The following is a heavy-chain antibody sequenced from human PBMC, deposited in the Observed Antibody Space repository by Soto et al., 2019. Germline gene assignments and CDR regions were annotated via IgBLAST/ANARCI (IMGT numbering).Heavy chain of an antibody. CDR3: TRSITGTTSFDY. CDR1: GFTFSDYY. Sequence: EVQLVESGGGLVQPGGSLRLSCAGSGFTFSDYYIDWVRQAPGKGLEWVGRSRDKGNSYSTDYAASVKGRFTVSRDASKNSLLLRMNSLKTEDTALYYCTRSITGTTSFDYWGQGTLVTVSS. J-gene: IGHJ4*02. CDR2: SRDKGNSYST. V-gene: IGHV3-72*01. D-gene: IGHD1-7*01.